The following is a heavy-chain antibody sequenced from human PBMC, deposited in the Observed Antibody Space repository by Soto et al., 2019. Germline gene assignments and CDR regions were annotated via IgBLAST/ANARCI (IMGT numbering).Heavy chain of an antibody. CDR3: AKDLDGPMIVVVINDAFDI. CDR2: ISGSGGST. CDR1: GFTFSIYA. Sequence: GSLRLSCASSGFTFSIYAMSWVRQAPGKGLDWVSAISGSGGSTYYADSVKGRFTISRDNSKNTLYLQMNSLRAEDTAVYYCAKDLDGPMIVVVINDAFDIWGQGTMVTVSS. D-gene: IGHD3-22*01. V-gene: IGHV3-23*01. J-gene: IGHJ3*02.